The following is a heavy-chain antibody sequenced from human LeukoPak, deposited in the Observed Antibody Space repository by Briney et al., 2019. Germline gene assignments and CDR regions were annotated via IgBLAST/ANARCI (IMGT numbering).Heavy chain of an antibody. Sequence: SETLSLTCTVSGGSISSCYWSWIRQPPGKGLEWIGYIYYSGSTNYNPSLKSRVTISVDTSKNQFSLKLSSVTAADTAVYYCVRDRTPYSSGWYKDAFDIWGQGTMVTVSS. CDR3: VRDRTPYSSGWYKDAFDI. V-gene: IGHV4-59*01. CDR1: GGSISSCY. D-gene: IGHD6-19*01. J-gene: IGHJ3*02. CDR2: IYYSGST.